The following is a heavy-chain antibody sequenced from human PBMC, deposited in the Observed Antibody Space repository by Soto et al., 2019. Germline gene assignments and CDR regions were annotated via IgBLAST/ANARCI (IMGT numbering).Heavy chain of an antibody. CDR2: VYHTRRT. Sequence: EFLSLTCTVSGASFKYDSYSWRWIGQPTGRGLAWIGYVYHTRRTSYIPSLKSRVSISMYTSKNQLSLNLASVSAADTAVYFCASDVAYFHSWGQGTLVTVSS. J-gene: IGHJ4*02. V-gene: IGHV4-61*01. CDR3: ASDVAYFHS. CDR1: GASFKYDSYS.